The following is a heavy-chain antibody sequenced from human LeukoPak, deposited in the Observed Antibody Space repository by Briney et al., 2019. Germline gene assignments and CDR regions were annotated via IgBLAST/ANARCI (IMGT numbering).Heavy chain of an antibody. Sequence: PSETLSLTCTVSGGSISSYYWSWIRQPPGKGLEWIGYIYDSGTTHYNPSLKSRVNISADTSKNQFSLHLDSVTAADTAVYYCARSWAGMYYPFYYFDYWGQGTLVSVSS. CDR2: IYDSGTT. D-gene: IGHD1-26*01. V-gene: IGHV4-59*04. CDR3: ARSWAGMYYPFYYFDY. CDR1: GGSISSYY. J-gene: IGHJ4*02.